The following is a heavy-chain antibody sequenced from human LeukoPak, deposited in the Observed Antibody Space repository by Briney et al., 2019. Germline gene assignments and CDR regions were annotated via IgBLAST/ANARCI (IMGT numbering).Heavy chain of an antibody. CDR1: GGSISSSDW. D-gene: IGHD1-7*01. CDR3: ARGGGNWNYGDN. CDR2: IWRSDHT. J-gene: IGHJ4*02. Sequence: PSGTLSLTCAVSGGSISSSDWWSWVRQPPGRGLEWIGYIWRSDHTNYNPSLKSRVTMSLDKSKNQFSLKLSSVTAADTAVYYCARGGGNWNYGDNWGQGTLVTVSS. V-gene: IGHV4-4*02.